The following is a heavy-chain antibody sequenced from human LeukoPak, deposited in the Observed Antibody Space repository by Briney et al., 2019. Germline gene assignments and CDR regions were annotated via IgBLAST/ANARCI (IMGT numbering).Heavy chain of an antibody. J-gene: IGHJ4*02. Sequence: PGGSLRLSCAASGFTFSSYAMHWVRQAPGKGLEWVAVISYDGSNKYYADSVKGRFTISRDNSKNTLYLQMNSLRAEDTAVYYCARDEVFSSFDYWGQRTLATVSS. CDR3: ARDEVFSSFDY. CDR1: GFTFSSYA. CDR2: ISYDGSNK. D-gene: IGHD3-10*02. V-gene: IGHV3-30-3*01.